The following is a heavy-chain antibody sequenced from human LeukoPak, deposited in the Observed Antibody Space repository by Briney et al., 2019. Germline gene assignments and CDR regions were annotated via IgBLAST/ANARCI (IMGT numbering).Heavy chain of an antibody. J-gene: IGHJ4*02. V-gene: IGHV3-30*02. Sequence: SGGSLRLSCAASGFTFSSYGMHWVRQAPGKGLEWVAFIRYDGSNKYYADSVKGRFTISRDNSKNTLYLQMNSLRAEDTAVYYCAKEGDSSGWDFDYWGQGTLVTVSS. CDR2: IRYDGSNK. CDR3: AKEGDSSGWDFDY. D-gene: IGHD3-22*01. CDR1: GFTFSSYG.